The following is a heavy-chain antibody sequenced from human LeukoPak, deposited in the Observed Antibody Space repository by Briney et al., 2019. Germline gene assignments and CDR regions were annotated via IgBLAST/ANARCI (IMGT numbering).Heavy chain of an antibody. J-gene: IGHJ4*02. V-gene: IGHV4-39*07. D-gene: IGHD4-23*01. CDR3: ARGRNDNGGMFFDS. Sequence: PSETLSLTCTVSGGSISSSSYYWGWIRQPPGKGLEWIGSIYYSGSTYYNPSLKSRVTKSVDTSKNQFSLKLSSVTAADTAVYYCARGRNDNGGMFFDSWAQGTLVTVSS. CDR1: GGSISSSSYY. CDR2: IYYSGST.